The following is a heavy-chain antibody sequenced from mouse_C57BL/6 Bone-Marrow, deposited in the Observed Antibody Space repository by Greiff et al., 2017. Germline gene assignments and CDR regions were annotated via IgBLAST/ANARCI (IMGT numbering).Heavy chain of an antibody. CDR3: ARGDGNYGWYFDV. Sequence: EVQLVESGPGLVKPSQSLSLTCSVTGYSITSGYYWNWIRQFPGNKLEWMGYISYDGSNNYNPSLKNRISITRDTSKNQFFLKLNSVTTEDTATYYCARGDGNYGWYFDVWGTGTTVTVSS. D-gene: IGHD2-1*01. CDR1: GYSITSGYY. J-gene: IGHJ1*03. V-gene: IGHV3-6*01. CDR2: ISYDGSN.